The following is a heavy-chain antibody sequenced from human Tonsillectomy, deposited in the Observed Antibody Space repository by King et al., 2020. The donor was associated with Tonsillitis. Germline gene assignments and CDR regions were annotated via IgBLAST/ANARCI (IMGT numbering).Heavy chain of an antibody. J-gene: IGHJ6*02. CDR1: GFTFSSYS. CDR3: ARDSCSSNSCPMHGMDV. CDR2: ISSSSSTI. V-gene: IGHV3-48*01. D-gene: IGHD2-2*01. Sequence: VQLVESGGGLVQPGGSLRLSCAASGFTFSSYSMNWVRQAPGKGLEWVSYISSSSSTIYYADSVKGRFTISRDNAKNSLYLQMNSRRAEDTAVYYCARDSCSSNSCPMHGMDVWGQGTTVTVSS.